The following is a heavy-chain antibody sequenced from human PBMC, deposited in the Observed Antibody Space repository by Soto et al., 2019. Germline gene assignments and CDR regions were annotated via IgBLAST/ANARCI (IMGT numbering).Heavy chain of an antibody. CDR1: GYTFTSYG. J-gene: IGHJ4*02. V-gene: IGHV1-18*01. CDR2: ISAYNGNK. CDR3: ARVRGYCSGGSCFFYSDFDY. D-gene: IGHD2-15*01. Sequence: ASVKVSCKASGYTFTSYGISWVRQAPGQGLEWMGWISAYNGNKNYAQKLQGRVTMTTDTSTSTAYMEMRSLGSDDTAVYYCARVRGYCSGGSCFFYSDFDYWGQGTLVTVSS.